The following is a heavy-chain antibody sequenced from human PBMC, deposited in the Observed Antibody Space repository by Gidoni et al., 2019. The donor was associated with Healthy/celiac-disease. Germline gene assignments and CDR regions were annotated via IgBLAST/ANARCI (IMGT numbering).Heavy chain of an antibody. CDR3: ARDWYYDSSGYYPDLYYFDY. V-gene: IGHV3-21*01. D-gene: IGHD3-22*01. J-gene: IGHJ4*02. Sequence: EVQLVESVGGLVKPGGSLGLTCAASGFTFSSYSINWVRQAPGKGLEWVSSISSISSYIYYADSVKGRFTISRDNAKNSLYLQMNSLRAEDTAVYDCARDWYYDSSGYYPDLYYFDYWGQGTLVTVSS. CDR1: GFTFSSYS. CDR2: ISSISSYI.